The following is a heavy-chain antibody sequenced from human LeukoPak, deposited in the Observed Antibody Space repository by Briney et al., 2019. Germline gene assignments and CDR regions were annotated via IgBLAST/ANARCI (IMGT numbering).Heavy chain of an antibody. V-gene: IGHV4-34*01. CDR3: ARGGYSGYDSVYYMDV. J-gene: IGHJ6*03. D-gene: IGHD5-12*01. CDR2: INHSGST. Sequence: PSETLSLTCAVYGGSFSGYYWSWIRQPPGKGLEWIGEINHSGSTNYNPSLKSRVTISVDTSKNQFSLKLSSVTAADTAVYYCARGGYSGYDSVYYMDVWGKGATVTVSS. CDR1: GGSFSGYY.